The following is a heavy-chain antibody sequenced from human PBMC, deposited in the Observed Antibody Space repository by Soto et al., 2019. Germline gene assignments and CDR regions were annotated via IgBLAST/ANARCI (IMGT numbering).Heavy chain of an antibody. J-gene: IGHJ4*02. V-gene: IGHV3-23*01. D-gene: IGHD4-17*01. CDR3: AKEPGADYGDYCDY. CDR1: GFTFSSYA. CDR2: ISVGGGSP. Sequence: EVHLLESGGDLVQPGGSLRLSCEASGFTFSSYAMSWVRQAPGKGLEWVSGISVGGGSPYYADSVKGRFTISRDNSKNTLYLHMNSLSVEDTALYYCAKEPGADYGDYCDYWGQGTLVTVSS.